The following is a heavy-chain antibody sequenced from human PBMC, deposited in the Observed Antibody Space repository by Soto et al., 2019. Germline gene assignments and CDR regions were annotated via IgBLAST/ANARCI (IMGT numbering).Heavy chain of an antibody. CDR2: INAGNGNT. D-gene: IGHD3-10*01. J-gene: IGHJ4*02. V-gene: IGHV1-3*01. CDR3: ARGGGYGSGSPLFDY. CDR1: GYTFTSYA. Sequence: GASVKVSCKASGYTFTSYAMHWVRQAPGQRLEWMGWINAGNGNTKYSQKFQGRVTITRDTSASTAYMELSSLRSEDTAVYYCARGGGYGSGSPLFDYWGQGTLGTV.